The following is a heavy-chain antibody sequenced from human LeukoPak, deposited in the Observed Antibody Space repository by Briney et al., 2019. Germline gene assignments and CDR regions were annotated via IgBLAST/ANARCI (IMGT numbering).Heavy chain of an antibody. CDR2: IYTSGST. CDR1: GGSISSYY. V-gene: IGHV4-4*07. D-gene: IGHD1-26*01. Sequence: SETLSLTCTVSGGSISSYYWSWIRQPAGKGLEWIGRIYTSGSTNYNPSLKSRVTMSVDTSKNQFSLKLSSATAADTAVYYCARSGQWELLLGYFDYWGQGTLVTVSS. CDR3: ARSGQWELLLGYFDY. J-gene: IGHJ4*02.